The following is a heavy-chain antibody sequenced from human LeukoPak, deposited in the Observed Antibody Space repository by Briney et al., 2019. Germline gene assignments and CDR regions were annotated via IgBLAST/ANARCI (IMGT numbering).Heavy chain of an antibody. Sequence: PSETLSLTCTVSGGSISSYYWTWIRQPPGKGLEWIGYIYYSGSTNYNPSLKSRVTISVDTSKTQFSLKLSSVTAADTAVYYCARHKDPTIIVVVTDPGYFDYWGQGTLVTVSS. D-gene: IGHD2-21*02. CDR2: IYYSGST. J-gene: IGHJ4*02. V-gene: IGHV4-59*08. CDR3: ARHKDPTIIVVVTDPGYFDY. CDR1: GGSISSYY.